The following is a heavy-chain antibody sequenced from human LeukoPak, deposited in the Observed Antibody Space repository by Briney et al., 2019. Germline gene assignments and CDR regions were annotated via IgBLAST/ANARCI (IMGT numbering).Heavy chain of an antibody. Sequence: PSETLSLTCTVSGGSISSYYWSWIRQPPGKGLEWIGYIYYSGSTNYNPSLKSRVTISVDTSKNQFSLKLSSVTAADTAVYYCATLLRDNFDYWGQGTLVTVSS. J-gene: IGHJ4*02. CDR2: IYYSGST. D-gene: IGHD3-22*01. V-gene: IGHV4-59*12. CDR3: ATLLRDNFDY. CDR1: GGSISSYY.